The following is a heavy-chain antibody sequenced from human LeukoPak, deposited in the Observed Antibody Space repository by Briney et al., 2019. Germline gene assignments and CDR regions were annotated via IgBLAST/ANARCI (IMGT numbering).Heavy chain of an antibody. V-gene: IGHV1-18*01. D-gene: IGHD6-19*01. J-gene: IGHJ4*02. Sequence: ASVKVSCKASGYTFTSYGISWVRQAPGQGLEWMGWISAYNGNTNYAQKLQGRVTMTTDTSTSTAYMELRSLRSDDTAVYYCASVTEHSSGWYLEGQAGYYFDYWGQGTLVTVSS. CDR3: ASVTEHSSGWYLEGQAGYYFDY. CDR1: GYTFTSYG. CDR2: ISAYNGNT.